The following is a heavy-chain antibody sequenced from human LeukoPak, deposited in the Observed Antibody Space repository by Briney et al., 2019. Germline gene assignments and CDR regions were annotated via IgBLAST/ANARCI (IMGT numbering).Heavy chain of an antibody. V-gene: IGHV1-18*01. CDR3: ASHKYCSSSSCYAFDT. CDR1: GYTFTSYG. D-gene: IGHD2-2*01. Sequence: ASVKVSCKASGYTFTSYGISWVRQAPGQGLEWMGWISAYSSNTNYAQKLQGRVTMTADTSTSTAYMELRSLRSDDTAVYYCASHKYCSSSSCYAFDTWGQGTMVTVSS. J-gene: IGHJ3*02. CDR2: ISAYSSNT.